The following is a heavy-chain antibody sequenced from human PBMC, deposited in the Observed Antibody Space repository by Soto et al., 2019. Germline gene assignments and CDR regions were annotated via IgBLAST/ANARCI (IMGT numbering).Heavy chain of an antibody. V-gene: IGHV4-59*01. D-gene: IGHD3-3*01. Sequence: PEETLSLTCTVSGGSISSYYWSWIRQPPGKGLEWIGYIYYSGSTNYNPSLKSRVTISVDTSKNQFSLKLSSVTAADTAVYYCAREGGDFWSGYTSPDYWGQGTLVTVSS. J-gene: IGHJ4*02. CDR2: IYYSGST. CDR3: AREGGDFWSGYTSPDY. CDR1: GGSISSYY.